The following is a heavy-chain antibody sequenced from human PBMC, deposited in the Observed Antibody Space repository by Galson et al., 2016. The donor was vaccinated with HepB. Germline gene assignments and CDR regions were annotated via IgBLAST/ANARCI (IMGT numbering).Heavy chain of an antibody. J-gene: IGHJ6*02. V-gene: IGHV3-30*03. CDR2: ISFDGTDK. CDR1: AFTFSSYG. D-gene: IGHD3-3*01. CDR3: ARDPYRYYDFWSGGYYYYGMDV. Sequence: SLRLSCAASAFTFSSYGMHWVRQAPGKGLEWVAIISFDGTDKYYADSVKGRFTISRDNAKNSLYLQMNSLRAEDTAVYYCARDPYRYYDFWSGGYYYYGMDVWGQGTTVTVSS.